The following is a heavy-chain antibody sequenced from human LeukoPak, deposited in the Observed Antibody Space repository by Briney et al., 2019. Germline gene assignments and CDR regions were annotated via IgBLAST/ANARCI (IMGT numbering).Heavy chain of an antibody. CDR2: IYTSGST. CDR1: GGSISSYY. CDR3: ARWNITMVRGVTYYYYYYYMDV. J-gene: IGHJ6*03. V-gene: IGHV4-4*07. Sequence: SETLSLTCTVSGGSISSYYWSWIRQPAGKGLEWIGRIYTSGSTNYNPSLKSRVTISVDTSKNQFSLKLSSVTAADTAVYYCARWNITMVRGVTYYYYYYYMDVWGKGTTVTISS. D-gene: IGHD3-10*01.